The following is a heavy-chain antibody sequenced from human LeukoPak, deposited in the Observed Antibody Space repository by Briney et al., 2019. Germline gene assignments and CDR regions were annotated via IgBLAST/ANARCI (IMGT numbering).Heavy chain of an antibody. Sequence: PGGSLRLSCAASGFTFSNAWMSWVRQAPGKGLEWVGRIKSKTDGGTTDYAAPVKGRFTISRADSKNTLYLQMNSLKTEDTAVYYCTTLPGGYYYYYGMDVWGQGTTVTVSS. J-gene: IGHJ6*02. CDR3: TTLPGGYYYYYGMDV. V-gene: IGHV3-15*01. CDR2: IKSKTDGGTT. CDR1: GFTFSNAW. D-gene: IGHD3-16*01.